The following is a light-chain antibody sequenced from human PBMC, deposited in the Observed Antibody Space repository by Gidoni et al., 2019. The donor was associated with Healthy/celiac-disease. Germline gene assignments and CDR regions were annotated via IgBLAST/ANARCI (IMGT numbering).Light chain of an antibody. CDR3: QQNYSTHSFT. CDR2: AAS. J-gene: IGKJ3*01. CDR1: QSISSY. Sequence: DIQMTQSPSSLSASVGDRVTITCRARQSISSYLDWYQQKPGKAPKLLIYAASSLQSGVPSRFSGSGSGTDFTLTISSLQPEDFAAYYCQQNYSTHSFTFGPXTKVDIK. V-gene: IGKV1-39*01.